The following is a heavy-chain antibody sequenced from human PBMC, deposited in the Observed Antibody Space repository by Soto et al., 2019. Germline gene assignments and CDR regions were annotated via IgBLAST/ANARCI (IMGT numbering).Heavy chain of an antibody. Sequence: QVQLVQSGSEVKKPGSSVKVSCKASGGTFSSYAISWVRQAPGQGLEWMGGIIPICGTANYAQKFQGRVTITADISRKTAYRELRGLRSGDPAVYYWAREGGVGATTGWDWGQGTLVTVSS. D-gene: IGHD1-26*01. CDR3: AREGGVGATTGWD. V-gene: IGHV1-69*06. CDR2: IIPICGTA. J-gene: IGHJ4*02. CDR1: GGTFSSYA.